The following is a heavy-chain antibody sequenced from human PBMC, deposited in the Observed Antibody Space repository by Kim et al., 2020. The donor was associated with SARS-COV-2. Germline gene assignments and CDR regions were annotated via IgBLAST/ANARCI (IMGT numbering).Heavy chain of an antibody. V-gene: IGHV3-7*05. Sequence: GGSLRLSCAASGFTFSSYWMRWVRQAPGKGLVWVANIKKDGSERNYVYSVRGRFTISRDNAKNSLNLQMSSLRAEDTAVYYCARDPEVYLYHSDYWGQGTLVTVSS. J-gene: IGHJ4*02. D-gene: IGHD1-20*01. CDR3: ARDPEVYLYHSDY. CDR1: GFTFSSYW. CDR2: IKKDGSER.